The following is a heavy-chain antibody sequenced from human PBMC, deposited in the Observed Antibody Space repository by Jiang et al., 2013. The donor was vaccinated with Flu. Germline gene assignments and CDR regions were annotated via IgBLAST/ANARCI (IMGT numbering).Heavy chain of an antibody. D-gene: IGHD3-22*01. V-gene: IGHV3-30*18. Sequence: AVISYDGSNKYYADSVEGRFTISRDNSKNTLYLQMNSLRAEDTAVYYCAKAGIGLPTGPYYYDSSGLESPYFDYWGQGTLVTVSS. J-gene: IGHJ4*02. CDR2: ISYDGSNK. CDR3: AKAGIGLPTGPYYYDSSGLESPYFDY.